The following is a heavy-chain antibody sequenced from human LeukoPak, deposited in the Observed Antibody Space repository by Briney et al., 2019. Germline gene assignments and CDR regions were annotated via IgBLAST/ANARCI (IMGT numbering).Heavy chain of an antibody. V-gene: IGHV1-69*05. CDR1: GYTFTSYA. Sequence: EASVKVSRKASGYTFTSYAISWVRQAPGQGLEWMGRIIPIFGTANYAQKFQGRVTITTDESTSTAYMELSSLRSEDTAVYYCARGSSAALALAGENDAFDIWGQGTMVTVSS. J-gene: IGHJ3*02. CDR3: ARGSSAALALAGENDAFDI. CDR2: IIPIFGTA. D-gene: IGHD3-10*01.